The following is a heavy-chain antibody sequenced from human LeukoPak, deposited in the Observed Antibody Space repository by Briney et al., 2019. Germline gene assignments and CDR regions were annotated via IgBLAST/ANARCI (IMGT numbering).Heavy chain of an antibody. J-gene: IGHJ4*02. V-gene: IGHV3-23*01. CDR3: AKSEGDYYDSSGYYPLGFDY. D-gene: IGHD3-22*01. Sequence: GGSLRLSCAASGFPFSSYGMSWVRPAPGKGLEWVSAISGSGGSTYYADSVKGRFTISRDNSKNTLYLQMNSLRAEDTAVYYCAKSEGDYYDSSGYYPLGFDYWGQGTLVTVSS. CDR2: ISGSGGST. CDR1: GFPFSSYG.